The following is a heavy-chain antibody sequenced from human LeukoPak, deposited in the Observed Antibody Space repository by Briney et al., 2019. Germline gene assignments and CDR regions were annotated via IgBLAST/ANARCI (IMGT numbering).Heavy chain of an antibody. CDR3: ARARISAAVRGVIKFFDY. D-gene: IGHD3-10*01. Sequence: ASVKVSCKASGYTFTGYYMHWVRQAPGQGLEWMGWINPNSGGTNYAQKFQGRVTMTRDTSISTAYMKLSRLRSDDTAVYYCARARISAAVRGVIKFFDYWGQGTLVTVSS. CDR2: INPNSGGT. J-gene: IGHJ4*02. V-gene: IGHV1-2*02. CDR1: GYTFTGYY.